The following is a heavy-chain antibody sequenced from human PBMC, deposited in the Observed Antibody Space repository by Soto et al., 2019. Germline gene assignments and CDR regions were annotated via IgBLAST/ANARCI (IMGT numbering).Heavy chain of an antibody. CDR2: IIPMFATA. Sequence: QVQLVQSGAEVRKPGSSVKVSCKASGGSFSSDVISWVRQAPGQGLEWMGGIIPMFATANYAQKFQGRVTLAENDSTRAAYMELRSLRSEDTAVYYCANYFSYDCGPYSERDYEYAMDVWGQGITVTVSS. CDR3: ANYFSYDCGPYSERDYEYAMDV. J-gene: IGHJ6*02. CDR1: GGSFSSDV. D-gene: IGHD3-22*01. V-gene: IGHV1-69*01.